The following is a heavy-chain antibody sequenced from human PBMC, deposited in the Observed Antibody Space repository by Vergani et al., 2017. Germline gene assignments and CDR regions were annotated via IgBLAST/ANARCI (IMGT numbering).Heavy chain of an antibody. Sequence: EKQLVQSGSETKKPGASLKISCTGSGYSFTSYWIGWVRQMPGKGLEWMGIIYPGDSDTRYSPSFQGQVTISADKSISTAYLQWSSLKASDTAMYYCAGHAYDYGSGSCYRPNDYYYYGMEVWGQGTTVTVSS. CDR2: IYPGDSDT. V-gene: IGHV5-51*01. CDR3: AGHAYDYGSGSCYRPNDYYYYGMEV. CDR1: GYSFTSYW. D-gene: IGHD3-10*01. J-gene: IGHJ6*02.